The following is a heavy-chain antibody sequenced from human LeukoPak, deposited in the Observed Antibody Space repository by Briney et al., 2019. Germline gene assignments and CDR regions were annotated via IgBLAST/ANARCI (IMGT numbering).Heavy chain of an antibody. CDR1: GGSINSSNW. CDR3: ARAPYYDSSGYHSAYFEY. J-gene: IGHJ4*02. CDR2: IFHSATT. V-gene: IGHV4-4*02. Sequence: SGTLSLTCAVSGGSINSSNWWSWVRQPPGKGLEWIGEIFHSATTNYNPSLKSRVTISVDKSKNHFSLKLSSVTAADTAVYYCARAPYYDSSGYHSAYFEYWGQGTLVTVSS. D-gene: IGHD3-22*01.